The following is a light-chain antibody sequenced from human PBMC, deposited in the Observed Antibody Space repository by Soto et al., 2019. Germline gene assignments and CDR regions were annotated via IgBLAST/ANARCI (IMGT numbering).Light chain of an antibody. J-gene: IGKJ3*01. V-gene: IGKV1-27*01. Sequence: DIQMTQSPTSLSASVGDRVTITCRASQGIRNSVAWYQQIPGKAPKLLIYAASTLHSGVPSRSSRSGSGPDFTLTINGLKPEDVATYSCQKYSSVPVFGPGTKVEIK. CDR3: QKYSSVPV. CDR1: QGIRNS. CDR2: AAS.